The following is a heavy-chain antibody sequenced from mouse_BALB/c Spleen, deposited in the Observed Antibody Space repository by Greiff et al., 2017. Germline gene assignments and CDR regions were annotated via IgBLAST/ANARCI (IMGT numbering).Heavy chain of an antibody. J-gene: IGHJ3*01. CDR1: GFTFSSYA. D-gene: IGHD1-1*01. Sequence: DVQLVESGGGLVKPGGSLKLSCAASGFTFSSYAMSWVRQTPEKRLEWVASISSGGSTYYPDSVKGRFTISRDNARNILYLQMSSLRSEDTAMYYCARGSSGPWFAYWGQGTLVTVSA. V-gene: IGHV5-6-5*01. CDR3: ARGSSGPWFAY. CDR2: ISSGGST.